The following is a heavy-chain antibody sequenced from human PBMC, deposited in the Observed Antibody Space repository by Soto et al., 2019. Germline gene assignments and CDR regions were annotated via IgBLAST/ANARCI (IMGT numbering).Heavy chain of an antibody. CDR1: GGSVSSGSYY. J-gene: IGHJ4*02. D-gene: IGHD6-13*01. CDR2: IYYSGST. Sequence: SETLSLTCTVSGGSVSSGSYYWSWIRQPPGKGLEWIGYIYYSGSTNYNPSLKSRLTISVVRSKNQFTLNLTSVTVADTAVYYCATWYGNRWYTYWGQGTLVTVSS. CDR3: ATWYGNRWYTY. V-gene: IGHV4-61*01.